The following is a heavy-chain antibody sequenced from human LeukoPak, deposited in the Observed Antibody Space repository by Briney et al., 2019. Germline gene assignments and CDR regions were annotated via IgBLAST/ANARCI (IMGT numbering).Heavy chain of an antibody. Sequence: GASVKVSCKASGYTFTGYYMHWVRQAPGQGLEWMGWINPNSGGTNYAQKFQGWVTMTRDTSISTAYMELSRLRSDDTAVYYCAREYYDSSSPPGEYYYYYGMDVWGQGTTVTVSS. V-gene: IGHV1-2*04. CDR3: AREYYDSSSPPGEYYYYYGMDV. CDR1: GYTFTGYY. D-gene: IGHD3-22*01. CDR2: INPNSGGT. J-gene: IGHJ6*02.